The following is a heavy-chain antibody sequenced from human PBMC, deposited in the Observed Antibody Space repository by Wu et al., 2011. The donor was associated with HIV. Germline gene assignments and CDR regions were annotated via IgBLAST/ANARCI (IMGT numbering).Heavy chain of an antibody. Sequence: QVQLVQSGAEVKKPGSSVKVSCKASGGTFSSYAISWVRQAPGRGLEWMGWISAYNGDTNYAQKLQGRVTMTTDTSSTTAYMELRSLRSDDTAVYYCARDGRGTSDFWGQGTLVTVSS. J-gene: IGHJ4*02. CDR2: ISAYNGDT. CDR1: GGTFSSYA. D-gene: IGHD2-2*01. V-gene: IGHV1-18*01. CDR3: ARDGRGTSDF.